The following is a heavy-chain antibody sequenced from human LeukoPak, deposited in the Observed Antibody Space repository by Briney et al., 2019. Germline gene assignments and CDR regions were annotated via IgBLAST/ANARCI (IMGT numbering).Heavy chain of an antibody. Sequence: GASVKVSCKASGFTFTSYGINWVRQAPGQGFEWMGWISGYNGNTFYAQNLQGRVTMTTDTSTSTAYMELRSLRSDDTAVYYCARDPRAHDYWGQGTLVTVSS. D-gene: IGHD3-10*01. CDR3: ARDPRAHDY. J-gene: IGHJ4*02. CDR1: GFTFTSYG. CDR2: ISGYNGNT. V-gene: IGHV1-18*01.